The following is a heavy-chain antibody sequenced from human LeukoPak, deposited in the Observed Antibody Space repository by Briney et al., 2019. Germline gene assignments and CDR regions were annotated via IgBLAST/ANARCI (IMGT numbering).Heavy chain of an antibody. CDR1: AGSISRYY. V-gene: IGHV4-59*12. D-gene: IGHD2-15*01. Sequence: PSETLSLTCTVSAGSISRYYWNWIRQPPEKVLEWIGSIYYIVSTNYNPSLKSRVTISVDTSKNQFSLKLSSVTAADTAVYYCARGPRRRLCSGGSCYSSPYYYYYYGMDVWGQGTTVTVSS. CDR3: ARGPRRRLCSGGSCYSSPYYYYYYGMDV. CDR2: IYYIVST. J-gene: IGHJ6*02.